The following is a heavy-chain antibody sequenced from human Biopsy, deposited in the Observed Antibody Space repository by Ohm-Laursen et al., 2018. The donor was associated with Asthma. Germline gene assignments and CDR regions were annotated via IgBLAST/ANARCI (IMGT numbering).Heavy chain of an antibody. J-gene: IGHJ1*01. CDR2: IKHDGSEN. CDR3: ARTFHFWSPYHAEHYQL. CDR1: GFTFGDYC. V-gene: IGHV3-7*01. D-gene: IGHD3-3*02. Sequence: SLRLSCAASGFTFGDYCMSWVRQVPGRGLEWVANIKHDGSENNHVDSLKGRFTISRDNAKNSLYLQMNSLRAEETAVYYCARTFHFWSPYHAEHYQLWGQGTLVTVSS.